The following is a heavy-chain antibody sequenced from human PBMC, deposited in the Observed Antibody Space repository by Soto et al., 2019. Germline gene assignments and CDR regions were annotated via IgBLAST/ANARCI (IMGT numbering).Heavy chain of an antibody. V-gene: IGHV3-21*04. D-gene: IGHD2-8*01. J-gene: IGHJ6*02. CDR2: ISAESDYK. Sequence: GGSLRLSCAASGLSLSYYTVNWVRQPPGKRLEWVSPISAESDYKYDAAELWCRLTISRDNSKNSVYLQMSGLGAEDTAVYFCTRENGFPIGSQYPIYFFYVFDVWGQGTTVTVSS. CDR3: TRENGFPIGSQYPIYFFYVFDV. CDR1: GLSLSYYT.